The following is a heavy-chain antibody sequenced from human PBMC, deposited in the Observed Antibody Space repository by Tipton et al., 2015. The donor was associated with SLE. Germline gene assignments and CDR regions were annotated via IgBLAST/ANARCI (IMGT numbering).Heavy chain of an antibody. Sequence: TLSLTCTVSGASISSRSYYWGWIRQPPGKGLEWIGSIYYSGSTYYNPSLKSRVTISVDTSKNQFSLKLSSVTAADTAVYYCATSATRFDWFDPWGQGTLVTVSS. CDR2: IYYSGST. J-gene: IGHJ5*02. V-gene: IGHV4-39*07. CDR1: GASISSRSYY. CDR3: ATSATRFDWFDP. D-gene: IGHD3-16*01.